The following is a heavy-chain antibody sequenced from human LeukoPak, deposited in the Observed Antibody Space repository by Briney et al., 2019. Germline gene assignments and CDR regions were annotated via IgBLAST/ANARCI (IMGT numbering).Heavy chain of an antibody. J-gene: IGHJ5*02. Sequence: GGSLRLSCAASGFTFSTSWMNWVRQAPGEGLEGVAVIWYDGSKKYYGDSVKGRFTISRDNSMNTVYLEMNSLRVEDTAVYYCARSWGSAVTFSWFDPWGQGTLVTVSS. CDR1: GFTFSTSW. D-gene: IGHD7-27*01. V-gene: IGHV3-33*08. CDR2: IWYDGSKK. CDR3: ARSWGSAVTFSWFDP.